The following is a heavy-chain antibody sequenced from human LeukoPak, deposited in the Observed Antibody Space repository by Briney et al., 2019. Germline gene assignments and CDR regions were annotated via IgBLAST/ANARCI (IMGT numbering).Heavy chain of an antibody. J-gene: IGHJ3*02. CDR2: IYYSGST. V-gene: IGHV4-59*01. CDR1: GGSISSYY. Sequence: SAETLSLTCTVSGGSISSYYWSWIRQPPGKGLEWIGYIYYSGSTSYNPSLKSRVRTSVDTSKKQFSLKLSSVTAADTAVYYCARAPRGVVVKSDAFDIWGQGAMVTVSS. D-gene: IGHD2-15*01. CDR3: ARAPRGVVVKSDAFDI.